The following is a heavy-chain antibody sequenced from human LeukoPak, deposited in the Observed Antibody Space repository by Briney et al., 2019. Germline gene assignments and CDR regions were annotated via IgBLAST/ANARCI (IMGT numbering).Heavy chain of an antibody. Sequence: GASVKVSCKASGYIFTSYGISWVRQAPGQGLEWVGWISVYNGNTNYAQKLQGRVTMTTDTSTSTAYMELRSLRSDDTAVYYCARGAGAYCGGDCLMPSVSDYWGQGTLVTVSS. D-gene: IGHD2-21*02. J-gene: IGHJ4*02. CDR2: ISVYNGNT. CDR1: GYIFTSYG. CDR3: ARGAGAYCGGDCLMPSVSDY. V-gene: IGHV1-18*01.